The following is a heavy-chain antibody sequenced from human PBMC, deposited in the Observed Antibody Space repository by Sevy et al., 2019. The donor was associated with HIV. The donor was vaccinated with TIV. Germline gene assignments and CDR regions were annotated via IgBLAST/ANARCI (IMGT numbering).Heavy chain of an antibody. J-gene: IGHJ6*02. CDR2: INTHGTNT. D-gene: IGHD3-3*01. V-gene: IGHV3-74*01. CDR3: AREGVDFWSGPVDFDYGMDV. CDR1: GFTFRSFS. Sequence: GGSLRLSCVASGFTFRSFSMHWVRHAPGKGLVWVSRINTHGTNTLYADYVKGRFNISRDDAKNTVYLQMNSLRAEDTGVYYCAREGVDFWSGPVDFDYGMDVWGQGTTVTVSS.